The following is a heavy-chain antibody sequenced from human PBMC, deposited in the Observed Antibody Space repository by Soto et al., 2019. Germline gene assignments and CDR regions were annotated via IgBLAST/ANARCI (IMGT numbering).Heavy chain of an antibody. CDR1: GGTFSSYA. D-gene: IGHD4-17*01. V-gene: IGHV1-69*01. CDR3: ARDRGDYGDYVDYYYYGMDV. CDR2: IIPIFGTA. J-gene: IGHJ6*02. Sequence: QVQLVQSGAEVKKPGSSVKVSCKASGGTFSSYAISWVRQAPGQGLEWMGGIIPIFGTANYAQKFQGRVTITADESTSTDYMELSSLRSEDTAVYYCARDRGDYGDYVDYYYYGMDVWGQGTTVTVSS.